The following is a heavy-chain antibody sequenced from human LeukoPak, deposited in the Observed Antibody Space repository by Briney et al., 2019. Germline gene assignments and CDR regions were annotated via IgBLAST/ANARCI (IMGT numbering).Heavy chain of an antibody. CDR3: AKGSSGYFADL. V-gene: IGHV3-23*01. Sequence: GGSLRLSCAASGFTFSSYAMSWVRQAPGKGLEWVSAISNDGGGTTYADFVKGRFTISRDNSKNTLFLQMNSLRAEDTALYYCAKGSSGYFADLWGQGTLVTVSS. CDR1: GFTFSSYA. D-gene: IGHD3-22*01. J-gene: IGHJ5*02. CDR2: ISNDGGGT.